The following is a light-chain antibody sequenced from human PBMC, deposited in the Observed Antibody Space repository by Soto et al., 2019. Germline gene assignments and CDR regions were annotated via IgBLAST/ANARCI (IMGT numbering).Light chain of an antibody. CDR2: GAS. J-gene: IGKJ3*01. CDR3: QQRSSWSFFS. V-gene: IGKV3D-20*02. CDR1: QSVSSSY. Sequence: EIVLTHSPGTLSLSPWEIATLSCWASQSVSSSYLAWYQQKPGQAPRPLIYGASSRATGILDRFSGSGSGTDFTLTISRLEPEDFAVYYCQQRSSWSFFSFGPGTKVDI.